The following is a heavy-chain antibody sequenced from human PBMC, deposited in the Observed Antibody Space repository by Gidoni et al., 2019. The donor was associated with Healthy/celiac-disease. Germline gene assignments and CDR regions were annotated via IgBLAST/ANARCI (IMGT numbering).Heavy chain of an antibody. J-gene: IGHJ6*02. V-gene: IGHV4-39*07. CDR1: GGSISSSSYY. CDR2: IYYSGST. Sequence: QLQLQESGPGLVKPSETLSLTCTVSGGSISSSSYYWGWLRQPPGKGLEWIGSIYYSGSTYYNPSLKSRVTISVDTSKNQFSLKLSSVTAADTAVYYCARDLVGVAGRFHGDYYYYYGMDVWGQGTTVTVSS. D-gene: IGHD6-19*01. CDR3: ARDLVGVAGRFHGDYYYYYGMDV.